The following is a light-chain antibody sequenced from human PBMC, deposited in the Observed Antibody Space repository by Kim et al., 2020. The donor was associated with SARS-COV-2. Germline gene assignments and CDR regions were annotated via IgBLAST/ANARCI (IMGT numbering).Light chain of an antibody. CDR3: QQYTTYWT. Sequence: GDRVTITCRASQSISTYLAWYQQKTGKAPKLLIYDDSSLESGVPSRFSGSGSGTEFTLTISSLQPDDFATYYCQQYTTYWTFGQGTKVDIK. J-gene: IGKJ1*01. CDR1: QSISTY. CDR2: DDS. V-gene: IGKV1-5*01.